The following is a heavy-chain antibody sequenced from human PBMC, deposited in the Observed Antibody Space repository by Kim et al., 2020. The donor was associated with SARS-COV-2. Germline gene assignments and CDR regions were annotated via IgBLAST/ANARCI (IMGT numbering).Heavy chain of an antibody. J-gene: IGHJ4*02. CDR3: TTAPDY. CDR1: GFTFSNAW. CDR2: IKIKTDGVTA. Sequence: GGSLRLSCAASGFTFSNAWMSWVRQAPGKGLEWVGRIKIKTDGVTADYAAPVKGRFTFSRDDSKNTMYLQMNSLKTEDTAVYYCTTAPDYWGQGTLVTVS. V-gene: IGHV3-15*01.